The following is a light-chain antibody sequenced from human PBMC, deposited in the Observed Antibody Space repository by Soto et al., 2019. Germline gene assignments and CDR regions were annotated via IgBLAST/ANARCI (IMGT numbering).Light chain of an antibody. CDR2: VAS. J-gene: IGKJ4*01. CDR3: QQYNVWPLT. V-gene: IGKV3-15*01. CDR1: QSVSSN. Sequence: EIVMTQSPATLSVSPGERATLSCRASQSVSSNLAWYQQKLGQTPKLLIYVASTRATGIPARFSGSGSGTEFTLTISSLQSEDFAVYYWQQYNVWPLTFGGGTKVEFK.